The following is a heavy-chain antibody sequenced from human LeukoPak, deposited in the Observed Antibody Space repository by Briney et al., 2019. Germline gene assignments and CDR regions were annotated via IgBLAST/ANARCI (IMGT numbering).Heavy chain of an antibody. J-gene: IGHJ4*02. CDR3: ARDPFNWSTTGGDY. D-gene: IGHD3-9*01. CDR2: INHSGST. V-gene: IGHV4-34*01. CDR1: GGSFSGYY. Sequence: SETLSLTCAVYGGSFSGYYWSWIRQPPGKGLEWIGEINHSGSTNYNPSLKSRVTISVDTSKNQFSLKLSSVTAVNTAVYYCARDPFNWSTTGGDYWGQGTLVTVSS.